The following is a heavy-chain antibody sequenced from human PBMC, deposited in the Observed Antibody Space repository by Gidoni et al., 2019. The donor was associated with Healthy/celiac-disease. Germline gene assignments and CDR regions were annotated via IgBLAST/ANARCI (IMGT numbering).Heavy chain of an antibody. D-gene: IGHD2-15*01. CDR3: ARDLSGPRYCSGGSCQIYYYYGMDV. CDR2: IYHSGSP. Sequence: QVQLQESGPGLVKPSETLSLTCTVSGYSIRSGYYWGWIRQPPGKGREWIGSIYHSGSPYYNPSLKSRVTISVDTSKNQFSLKLSSVTAADTAVFYCARDLSGPRYCSGGSCQIYYYYGMDVWGQGTTVTVSS. V-gene: IGHV4-38-2*02. J-gene: IGHJ6*02. CDR1: GYSIRSGYY.